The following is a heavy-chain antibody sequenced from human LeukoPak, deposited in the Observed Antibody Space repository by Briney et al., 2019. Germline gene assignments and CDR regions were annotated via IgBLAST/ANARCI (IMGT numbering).Heavy chain of an antibody. CDR2: INPNSWGT. J-gene: IGHJ4*02. D-gene: IGHD3-10*01. V-gene: IGHV1-2*02. CDR3: ARAGYGPLLWFGELGDY. Sequence: GASVKVSFKASGCTFTGYYMHWLRQAPAQGGEGMGWINPNSWGTNYAQKFHGRVTMTMDTSINTAYLDLNRLSASDEAGCFCARAGYGPLLWFGELGDYWGQGTLVTVSS. CDR1: GCTFTGYY.